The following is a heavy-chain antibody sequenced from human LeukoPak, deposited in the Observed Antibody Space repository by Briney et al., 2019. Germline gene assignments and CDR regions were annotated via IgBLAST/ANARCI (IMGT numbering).Heavy chain of an antibody. J-gene: IGHJ3*01. CDR3: AKDGSNDWRWGAFDV. D-gene: IGHD2-15*01. Sequence: GGSLRLSCAASGFTFSTYALSWVRQAPGKGLEWVSSIVGSGSSTFYADSVKGRFSISRDNSKHTLYLQMNTLRADDTAVYYCAKDGSNDWRWGAFDVWGQGTMVTVSS. V-gene: IGHV3-23*01. CDR1: GFTFSTYA. CDR2: IVGSGSST.